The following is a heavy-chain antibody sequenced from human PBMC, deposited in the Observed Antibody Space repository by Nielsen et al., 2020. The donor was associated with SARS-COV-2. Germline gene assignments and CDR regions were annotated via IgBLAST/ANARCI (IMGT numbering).Heavy chain of an antibody. CDR1: GGSISSSSYY. V-gene: IGHV4-39*01. J-gene: IGHJ5*02. CDR3: ARLGYYYGSGSYAWFDP. Sequence: LRLSCTVSGGSISSSSYYWGWIRQPPGKGLEWIGSIYYSGSTYYNPSLKSRVTISVDTSKNQFSLKLSSVTAADTAVYYCARLGYYYGSGSYAWFDPWGQGTLVTVSP. D-gene: IGHD3-10*01. CDR2: IYYSGST.